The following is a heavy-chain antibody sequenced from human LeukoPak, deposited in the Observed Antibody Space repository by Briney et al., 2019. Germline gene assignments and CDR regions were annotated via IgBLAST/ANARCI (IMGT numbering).Heavy chain of an antibody. CDR3: AKIEGSSWNLRDYYYYMDV. V-gene: IGHV3-7*01. CDR2: IKYDGSEK. Sequence: GGSLRLSCVVSGLTFRSYWMTWVRQAPGKGPEWVANIKYDGSEKYYVDSVKGRFTTSRDNAKNSLFLEMNSLRADDTAVYYCAKIEGSSWNLRDYYYYMDVWGKGTTVTVSS. D-gene: IGHD1-1*01. J-gene: IGHJ6*03. CDR1: GLTFRSYW.